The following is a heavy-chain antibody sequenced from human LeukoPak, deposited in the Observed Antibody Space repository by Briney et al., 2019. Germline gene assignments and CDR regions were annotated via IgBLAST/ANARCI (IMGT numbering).Heavy chain of an antibody. V-gene: IGHV1-18*03. CDR3: ARDRVYDYSNPRGFDY. CDR2: ISGYNGKT. CDR1: GYPFTSFG. J-gene: IGHJ4*02. D-gene: IGHD4-11*01. Sequence: ASVKVSCKAFGYPFTSFGISWVRQAPGQGLEWMGWISGYNGKTNYAQNLQGRVTMTTDTSTSTAYMELGSLRSDDMAVYYCARDRVYDYSNPRGFDYWGQGTLVTVSS.